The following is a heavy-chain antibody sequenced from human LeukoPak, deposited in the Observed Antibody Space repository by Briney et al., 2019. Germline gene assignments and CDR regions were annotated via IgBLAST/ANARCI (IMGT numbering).Heavy chain of an antibody. D-gene: IGHD3-22*01. CDR1: GGSISSYY. J-gene: IGHJ6*02. Sequence: SETLSLTCTVSGGSISSYYWSWIRQPAGKGLEWIGRIYTSGSTNYNPSLKSRVTMSVDTSKNQFSLKLNSVTAADTAVYYCARDHYGSSSYSFYGMDVWGQGTTVTVSS. V-gene: IGHV4-4*07. CDR2: IYTSGST. CDR3: ARDHYGSSSYSFYGMDV.